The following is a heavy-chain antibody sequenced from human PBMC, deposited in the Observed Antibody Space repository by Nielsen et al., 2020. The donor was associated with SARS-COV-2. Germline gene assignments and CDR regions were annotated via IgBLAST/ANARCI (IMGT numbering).Heavy chain of an antibody. CDR2: ISSSGSTI. CDR3: ARELYSSGWGYFDY. J-gene: IGHJ4*02. CDR1: GFTFSSYE. Sequence: GGSLRLSCAASGFTFSSYEMNWVRQAPGKGLEWVSYISSSGSTIYYADSVKGRFTISRDNAKNPLYLQMNSLRAEDTAVYYCARELYSSGWGYFDYWGQGTLVTVSS. V-gene: IGHV3-48*03. D-gene: IGHD6-19*01.